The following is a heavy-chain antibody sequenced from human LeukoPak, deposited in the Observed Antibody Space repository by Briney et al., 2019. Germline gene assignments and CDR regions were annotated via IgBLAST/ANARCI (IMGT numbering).Heavy chain of an antibody. V-gene: IGHV3-23*01. J-gene: IGHJ5*02. CDR3: AREGTYYDSSGYYVS. CDR1: GFTFSSFA. Sequence: GGSLRLSCAASGFTFSSFAMTWVRQAPGKGLEWVSVISGSGGRTYYADSVKGRFTLSRDNSNNTLFLEISSLSAEDTAVYYCAREGTYYDSSGYYVSWGQGTLVTVSS. CDR2: ISGSGGRT. D-gene: IGHD3-22*01.